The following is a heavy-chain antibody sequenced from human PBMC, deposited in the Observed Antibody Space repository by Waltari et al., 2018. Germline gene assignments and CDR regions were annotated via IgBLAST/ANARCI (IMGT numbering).Heavy chain of an antibody. CDR1: GFTLDDFA. V-gene: IGHV3-9*01. CDR2: ISWNGGTI. J-gene: IGHJ4*02. Sequence: EVQLVESGGGLVQPGGSLRLSCAASGFTLDDFAMPWVRLVAGRGLEWVSAISWNGGTIAYADSVKGRFTISRDNTKSSLHLQMHSLRTEDTAVYYCAKEMRLRGILITSVDFWGQGIPVTVSS. D-gene: IGHD3-10*01. CDR3: AKEMRLRGILITSVDF.